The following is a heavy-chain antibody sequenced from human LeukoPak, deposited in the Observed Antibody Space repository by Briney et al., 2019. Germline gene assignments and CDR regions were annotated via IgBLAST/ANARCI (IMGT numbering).Heavy chain of an antibody. D-gene: IGHD1-1*01. CDR3: AKANWVSNADAVW. V-gene: IGHV3-23*01. CDR1: GFSFSSNA. J-gene: IGHJ4*02. Sequence: QTGGSLRLSCAASGFSFSSNAMSWVRQAPARGLEWVSSIRGNGDTFYADSVKGRFTLSRDDSRNTVYFQLNNLRVEDTAIYYCAKANWVSNADAVWWGQGTHVTVSS. CDR2: IRGNGDT.